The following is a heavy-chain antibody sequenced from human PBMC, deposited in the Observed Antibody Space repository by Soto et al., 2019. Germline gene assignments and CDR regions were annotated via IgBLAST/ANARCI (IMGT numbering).Heavy chain of an antibody. CDR1: GVSLSTSGMG. D-gene: IGHD2-21*01. Sequence: QVTLKESGPTLVKPTQTLTLTCTFSGVSLSTSGMGVGWIRQPPGKALEWLALVYWDDDKRYSPSLKSRLTITKEPSKNPGFLTMTYMGPVETATYYCAHMIEGAFFAHWGKGTLVTVSS. CDR3: AHMIEGAFFAH. CDR2: VYWDDDK. V-gene: IGHV2-5*02. J-gene: IGHJ4*02.